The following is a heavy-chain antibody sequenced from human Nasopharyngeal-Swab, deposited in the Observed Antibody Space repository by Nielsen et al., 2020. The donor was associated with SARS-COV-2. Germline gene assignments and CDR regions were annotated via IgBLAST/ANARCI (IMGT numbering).Heavy chain of an antibody. CDR3: PRDQGGTTSYYYYYYMDV. CDR2: IYSGGNT. CDR1: GFTVSSNY. J-gene: IGHJ6*03. Sequence: GESLKISCAASGFTVSSNYMSWVRQAPGKGLEWVSVIYSGGNTYYADSVKGRFTISRDNSKNTLYLQMNSLRAEDTAVYYCPRDQGGTTSYYYYYYMDVWGKGTTVTVSS. D-gene: IGHD1-1*01. V-gene: IGHV3-66*02.